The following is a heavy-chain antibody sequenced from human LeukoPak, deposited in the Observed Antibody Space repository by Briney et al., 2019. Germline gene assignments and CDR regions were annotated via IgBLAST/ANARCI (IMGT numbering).Heavy chain of an antibody. D-gene: IGHD2-15*01. CDR2: IKSKTDGGTT. CDR1: GFTFSNAW. CDR3: TTEYGRRYCSGGSCYSGYYYYYYGMDV. J-gene: IGHJ6*02. Sequence: GGSLRLSCAASGFTFSNAWMSWVRQAPGKGLEWVGRIKSKTDGGTTDYAEPVKGRFTISRDDSKNTLYLQMNSLKTEDTAVYYCTTEYGRRYCSGGSCYSGYYYYYYGMDVWGQGTTVTVSS. V-gene: IGHV3-15*01.